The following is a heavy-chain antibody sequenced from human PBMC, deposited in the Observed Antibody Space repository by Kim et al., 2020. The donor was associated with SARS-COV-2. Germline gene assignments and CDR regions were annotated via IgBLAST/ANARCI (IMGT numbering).Heavy chain of an antibody. D-gene: IGHD4-17*01. Sequence: SETLSLTCTVSGGPISSGGYYWSWIRQHPGKGLEWIGYIYYSGSTYYNPSLKSRVTISVDTSKNQFSLKLSSVTAADTAVYYCARDRTPPRDYGGYEGWGWDYYYGMDVWGQGTTVTVSS. CDR1: GGPISSGGYY. CDR3: ARDRTPPRDYGGYEGWGWDYYYGMDV. V-gene: IGHV4-31*03. CDR2: IYYSGST. J-gene: IGHJ6*02.